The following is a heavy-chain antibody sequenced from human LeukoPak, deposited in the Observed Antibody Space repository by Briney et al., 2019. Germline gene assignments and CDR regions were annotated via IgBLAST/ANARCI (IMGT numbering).Heavy chain of an antibody. V-gene: IGHV3-7*01. CDR1: GFTFSVYW. CDR3: ARMVFPYCTSTRCSDYYYYYMDV. CDR2: IKQDGSEK. J-gene: IGHJ6*03. D-gene: IGHD2-2*01. Sequence: PGGSLRLSCAASGFTFSVYWMSWVRQAPGKGLEWVANIKQDGSEKYYVDSVKGRFTISRDNAKNSLYLQMNSLRAEDTAVYYCARMVFPYCTSTRCSDYYYYYMDVWGKGTTVTVSS.